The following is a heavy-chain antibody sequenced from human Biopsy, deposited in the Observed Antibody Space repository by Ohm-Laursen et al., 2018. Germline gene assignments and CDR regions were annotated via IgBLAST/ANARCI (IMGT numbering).Heavy chain of an antibody. Sequence: SSVKVSCKASGDTFTTSAISWVRQVPGQGLDWMGRIIPILGTVDYGQNFQGRVTIRADTSTTFLELTSLRYDDTAVYYCASGDIGGIGLDVWGLGTTVTVSS. D-gene: IGHD3-10*01. V-gene: IGHV1-69*04. CDR1: GDTFTTSA. J-gene: IGHJ6*02. CDR2: IIPILGTV. CDR3: ASGDIGGIGLDV.